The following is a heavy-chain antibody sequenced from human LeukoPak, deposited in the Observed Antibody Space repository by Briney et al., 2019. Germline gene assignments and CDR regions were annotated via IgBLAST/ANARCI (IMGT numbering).Heavy chain of an antibody. V-gene: IGHV1-24*01. CDR1: GQTLSDLS. J-gene: IGHJ4*02. CDR2: SDPEDGER. D-gene: IGHD5-18*01. CDR3: VTGFTTMAVDYFDY. Sequence: GASVKVSCKVSGQTLSDLSIHWLRQPPGKGLEWLGGSDPEDGERIYAQMFQGRVTMTEDTSIDTAYMELSSPRSEDTAVYYCVTGFTTMAVDYFDYWGQGTLVTVSP.